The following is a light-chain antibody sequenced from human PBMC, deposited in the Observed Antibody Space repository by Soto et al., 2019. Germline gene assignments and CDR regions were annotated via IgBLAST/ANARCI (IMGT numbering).Light chain of an antibody. CDR2: KAS. V-gene: IGKV1-5*03. Sequence: IQMTQSPSTLSASEPARLPIPCPASHGISNCLAWYQQKPGKAPTTLIYKASSLESGVPSRFSGSGSGTEFTLTISSLQPDDFATYYCQQDNSYSSFGPGTKVDNK. J-gene: IGKJ3*01. CDR1: HGISNC. CDR3: QQDNSYSS.